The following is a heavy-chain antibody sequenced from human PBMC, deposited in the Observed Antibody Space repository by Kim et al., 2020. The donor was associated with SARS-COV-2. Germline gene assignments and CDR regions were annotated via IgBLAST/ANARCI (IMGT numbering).Heavy chain of an antibody. Sequence: SQTLSLTCAISGDSVSTNSATWNWIRQSPSRGLEWLGRTYYRSKWYSDYAISVKSRITISPDTSKNQFFLQLNSVTPEDTAVYYCARDTIRDGDYVSWGQGTLVTVSS. V-gene: IGHV6-1*01. CDR2: TYYRSKWYS. CDR1: GDSVSTNSAT. J-gene: IGHJ4*02. D-gene: IGHD4-17*01. CDR3: ARDTIRDGDYVS.